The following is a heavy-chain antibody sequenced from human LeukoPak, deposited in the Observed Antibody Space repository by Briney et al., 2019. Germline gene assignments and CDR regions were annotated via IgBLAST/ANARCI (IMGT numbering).Heavy chain of an antibody. CDR1: GGSISSGGYY. CDR3: AGGVGGAFDI. V-gene: IGHV4-30-2*01. Sequence: SETLSLTCTVSGGSISSGGYYWSWIRQPPGKGLEWIGYIYHSGSTYYNPSLKSRVTISVDRSKNQFSLKLSSATAADTAVYYCAGGVGGAFDIWGQGTMVTVSS. D-gene: IGHD3-3*01. CDR2: IYHSGST. J-gene: IGHJ3*02.